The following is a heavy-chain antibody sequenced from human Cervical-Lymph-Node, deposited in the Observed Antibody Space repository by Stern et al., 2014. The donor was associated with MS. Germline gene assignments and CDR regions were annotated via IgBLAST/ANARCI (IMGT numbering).Heavy chain of an antibody. Sequence: VQLVESGGGLVKPGGSLRLSCVASGLTFSDYYMTWIRQAPGKGLEWLSYISSGSSYANYADSVKGRFTISRDNAKNSLYLQMNSLRADDTAVDYCASHHYYDSSAGLDYWGQGTLVTVSS. CDR1: GLTFSDYY. J-gene: IGHJ4*02. CDR3: ASHHYYDSSAGLDY. V-gene: IGHV3-11*06. D-gene: IGHD3-22*01. CDR2: ISSGSSYA.